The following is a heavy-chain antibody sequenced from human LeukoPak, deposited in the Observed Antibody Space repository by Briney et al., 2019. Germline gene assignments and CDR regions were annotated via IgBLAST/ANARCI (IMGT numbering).Heavy chain of an antibody. D-gene: IGHD6-13*01. CDR1: GGTFSSYA. J-gene: IGHJ4*02. CDR3: ARGGHSSSWKLGKYHLGI. CDR2: VIPIFGTA. V-gene: IGHV1-69*13. Sequence: SVKVSCKASGGTFSSYAISWVRQAPGQGLEWMGGVIPIFGTANYAQKFQGRVTITADESTSTAYMELSSLRSEDTAVYYCARGGHSSSWKLGKYHLGIWGRGTLVTVSS.